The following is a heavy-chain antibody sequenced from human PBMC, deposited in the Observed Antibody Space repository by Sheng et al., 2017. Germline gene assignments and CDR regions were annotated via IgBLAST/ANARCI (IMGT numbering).Heavy chain of an antibody. CDR3: ARVGVGLRFNWFDP. Sequence: QVQLQESGPGLVKPSETLSLTCAVSGYSISSGYYWGWIRQPPGKGLEWIGSIYHSGSTYYNPSLKSRVTISVDTSKNQFSLKLSSVTAADTAVYYCARVGVGLRFNWFDPWGQGTLVTVSS. D-gene: IGHD3-3*01. V-gene: IGHV4-38-2*01. J-gene: IGHJ5*02. CDR1: GYSISSGYY. CDR2: IYHSGST.